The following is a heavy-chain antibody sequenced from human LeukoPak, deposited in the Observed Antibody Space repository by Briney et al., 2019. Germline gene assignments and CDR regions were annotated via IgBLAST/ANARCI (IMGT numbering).Heavy chain of an antibody. CDR2: ISAYNGNT. J-gene: IGHJ4*02. CDR3: ARGDDILTGYYRGFDY. D-gene: IGHD3-9*01. V-gene: IGHV1-18*01. CDR1: GYTFTSYG. Sequence: ASVKVSCKASGYTFTSYGISWVRQAPGQGLEWMGWISAYNGNTNYAQNLQGRVTMTTDTSTSTGYMELRSLRSDDTAVYYCARGDDILTGYYRGFDYWGQGTLVTVSS.